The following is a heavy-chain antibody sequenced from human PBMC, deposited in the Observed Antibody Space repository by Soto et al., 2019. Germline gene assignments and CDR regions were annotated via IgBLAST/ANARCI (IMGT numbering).Heavy chain of an antibody. CDR2: INHSGST. Sequence: SETLSLTCAVYGGSFSGYYWSWSRQPPWKGLEWIGEINHSGSTNYNPSLKSRVTISVDTSKNQFALKLSSVTAADTAMYYCARVEGSAGSYRYFDYWRQGNLVIVSA. V-gene: IGHV4-34*01. CDR3: ARVEGSAGSYRYFDY. J-gene: IGHJ4*02. D-gene: IGHD2-15*01. CDR1: GGSFSGYY.